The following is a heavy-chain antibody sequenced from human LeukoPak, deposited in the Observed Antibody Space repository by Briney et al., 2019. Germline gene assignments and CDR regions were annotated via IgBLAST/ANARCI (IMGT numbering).Heavy chain of an antibody. Sequence: ASVKVSCKASGYTFTSYGISWVRQAPGQGLEWMGWISAYNGNTNYAQKLQGRVTMTTDTSTSTAYMELRSLRSDDTAVYYCARDQDRNSNPYYYYGMDVWGQGTTVTVSS. CDR3: ARDQDRNSNPYYYYGMDV. D-gene: IGHD2-15*01. CDR1: GYTFTSYG. V-gene: IGHV1-18*01. J-gene: IGHJ6*02. CDR2: ISAYNGNT.